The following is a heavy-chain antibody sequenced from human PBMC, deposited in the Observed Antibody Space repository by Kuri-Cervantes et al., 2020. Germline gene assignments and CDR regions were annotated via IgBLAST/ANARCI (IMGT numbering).Heavy chain of an antibody. CDR2: IFSNDEK. CDR1: GFALSNARMG. Sequence: SGPTLVQPTETLTLTCTDSGFALSNARMGVSWIGQPPGKALEWLTHIFSNDEKSYSTSLKSRLTISKDTSKSQVVLAMTNKDPVDTATYYFAHTRPYFGSGVFDFDNWGQGTLVTVSS. D-gene: IGHD2-15*01. J-gene: IGHJ4*02. CDR3: AHTRPYFGSGVFDFDN. V-gene: IGHV2-26*01.